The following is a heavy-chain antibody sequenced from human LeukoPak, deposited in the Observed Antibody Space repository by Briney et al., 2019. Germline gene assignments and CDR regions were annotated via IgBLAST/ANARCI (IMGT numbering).Heavy chain of an antibody. D-gene: IGHD6-19*01. V-gene: IGHV4-59*01. CDR3: ARTWSSGWNEGLFDY. CDR1: GGSISNYY. J-gene: IGHJ4*02. CDR2: IYYSGTT. Sequence: SETLSLTCTVSGGSISNYYWNWIRQPPGKGLEWIGYIYYSGTTNYNPSLKSRVSMSVDTSKNQFSLKLSSVTAADTAVYYCARTWSSGWNEGLFDYWGQGTLVTVSS.